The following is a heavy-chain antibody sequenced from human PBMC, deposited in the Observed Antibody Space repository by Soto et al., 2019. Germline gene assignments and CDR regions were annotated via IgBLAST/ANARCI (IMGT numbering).Heavy chain of an antibody. CDR1: GFSFSSYA. CDR2: ISGSGGST. J-gene: IGHJ4*02. D-gene: IGHD6-19*01. CDR3: ASRSSGWYFDY. Sequence: EVQLLESGGGLVQPGGSLRLSCAASGFSFSSYAMNWVRQAPGKGLEWVSVISGSGGSTYYADSVKGRFTISRDNSKNTLYLQFISLRADDTAVYYCASRSSGWYFDYWGQGTLVTVSS. V-gene: IGHV3-23*01.